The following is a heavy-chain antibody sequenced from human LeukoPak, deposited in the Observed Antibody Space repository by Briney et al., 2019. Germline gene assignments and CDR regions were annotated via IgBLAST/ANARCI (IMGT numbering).Heavy chain of an antibody. V-gene: IGHV3-7*01. CDR2: IKQDGSDK. J-gene: IGHJ6*03. CDR1: GFTFNTYW. CDR3: VRGMDV. Sequence: GGSLRLSRAASGFTFNTYWMTWVRQAPGKGLEWVANIKQDGSDKRYVDSVKGRFTISRDNAKNSLYLQVNSLRAEDTAVYYCVRGMDVWGKGTTVTVSS.